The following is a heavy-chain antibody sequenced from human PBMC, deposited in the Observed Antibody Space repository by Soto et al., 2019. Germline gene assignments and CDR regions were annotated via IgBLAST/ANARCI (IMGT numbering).Heavy chain of an antibody. J-gene: IGHJ3*02. CDR3: ARIVAVAPWAFDI. CDR2: IFSNDEK. V-gene: IGHV2-26*01. Sequence: QVTLKESGPVLVKPTETLTLTCTVSGFSLSNARMGVSWIRQPTGKALEWLAHIFSNDEKSYSTSLKSRLTISKDTSKCQVVLTMTNMDPVDTATYYCARIVAVAPWAFDIWGQGTMVTVSS. D-gene: IGHD6-19*01. CDR1: GFSLSNARMG.